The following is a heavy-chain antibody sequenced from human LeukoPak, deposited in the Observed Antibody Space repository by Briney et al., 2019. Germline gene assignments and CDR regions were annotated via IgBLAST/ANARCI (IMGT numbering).Heavy chain of an antibody. CDR2: MYYSGST. Sequence: SETLSLTCTVAGGSISSDYWSWIRQPPGKGREWIGYMYYSGSTNYDPALTSRVTISVDTSKTQLSMKLNSVTAADTAVYYCARVGNNALDVWGQGTTVTVSS. V-gene: IGHV4-59*01. D-gene: IGHD1/OR15-1a*01. J-gene: IGHJ6*02. CDR1: GGSISSDY. CDR3: ARVGNNALDV.